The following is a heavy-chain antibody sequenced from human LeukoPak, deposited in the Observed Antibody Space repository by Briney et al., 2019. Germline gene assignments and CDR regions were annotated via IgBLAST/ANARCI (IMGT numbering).Heavy chain of an antibody. CDR3: ARDRGSYDFDY. Sequence: GRSLRLSCVASGFIFSSYGMHWVRQAPGKGLEWVAVIWYDGTNKYYADSVKGRFTISRDNSKNTLFLQMNSLRAEDTAVYYCARDRGSYDFDYWGQGTLVTVSS. V-gene: IGHV3-30*19. CDR1: GFIFSSYG. CDR2: IWYDGTNK. D-gene: IGHD1-26*01. J-gene: IGHJ4*02.